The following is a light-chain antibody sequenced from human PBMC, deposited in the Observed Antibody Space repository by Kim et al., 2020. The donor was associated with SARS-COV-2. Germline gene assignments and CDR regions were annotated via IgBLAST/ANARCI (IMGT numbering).Light chain of an antibody. Sequence: DIQMTQSPSTLSASVGDRVTITCRASQSISTSLAWYQQKPGRAPKLLMYKASTLEGGVPSRFSGSGSGTEFTLTISSLQPDGFATYYCQQCNSGPLTFGGGTKVDIK. CDR1: QSISTS. V-gene: IGKV1-5*03. CDR3: QQCNSGPLT. J-gene: IGKJ4*01. CDR2: KAS.